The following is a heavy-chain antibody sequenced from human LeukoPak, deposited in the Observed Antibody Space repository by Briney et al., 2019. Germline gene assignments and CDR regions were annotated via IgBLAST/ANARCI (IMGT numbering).Heavy chain of an antibody. Sequence: PSETLSLTCTVSGGSLSSGGYYWSWIRQPPGKGLEWIGYIYHSGSTYYNPSLKSRVTISVDRSKNQFSLKLSSVTAADTAVYYCARGGMHSSSSFDYWGQGTLVTVSS. CDR3: ARGGMHSSSSFDY. D-gene: IGHD6-6*01. J-gene: IGHJ4*02. V-gene: IGHV4-30-2*01. CDR2: IYHSGST. CDR1: GGSLSSGGYY.